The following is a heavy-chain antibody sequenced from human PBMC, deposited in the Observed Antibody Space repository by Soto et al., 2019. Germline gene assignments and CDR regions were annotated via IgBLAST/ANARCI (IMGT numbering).Heavy chain of an antibody. D-gene: IGHD3-9*01. J-gene: IGHJ3*02. V-gene: IGHV3-11*05. CDR1: GFTFSDYY. CDR2: IGRSSSYT. Sequence: QVQLVESGGGLVKPGGSLRLSCAASGFTFSDYYMSWIRQAPGKGLEWVSYIGRSSSYTNYADSVKGRFTFSRDNAKNSLYLQMNSLRAEDTAVYYCARDADILTGSDAFDIWGQGTMVTVSS. CDR3: ARDADILTGSDAFDI.